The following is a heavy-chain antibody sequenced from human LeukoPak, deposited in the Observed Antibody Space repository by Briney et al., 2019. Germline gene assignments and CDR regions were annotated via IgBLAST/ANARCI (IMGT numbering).Heavy chain of an antibody. CDR3: ATSIVVVPAATGGTDAFDI. J-gene: IGHJ3*02. CDR1: GFTFSSYG. V-gene: IGHV3-30*03. CDR2: ISYDGSNK. Sequence: PGRSLRLSCAASGFTFSSYGMHWVRQAPGKGLEWVAVISYDGSNKYYADSVKGRSTISRDNSKNTLYLQMNSLRAEDTAVYYCATSIVVVPAATGGTDAFDIWGQGTMVTVSS. D-gene: IGHD2-2*01.